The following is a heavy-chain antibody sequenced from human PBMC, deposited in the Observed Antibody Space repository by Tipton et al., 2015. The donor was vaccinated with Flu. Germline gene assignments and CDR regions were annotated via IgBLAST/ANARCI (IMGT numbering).Heavy chain of an antibody. V-gene: IGHV3-23*01. J-gene: IGHJ1*01. Sequence: SGFTFSSYAMSWVRQVPGKGLEWVSSISGSGGSTYYADSVKGRFTISRDNSKNTLYLQMNSLRAEDTAIYYCAKDPPVAGTSRYFQHWGQGTLVTVSS. CDR3: AKDPPVAGTSRYFQH. CDR2: ISGSGGST. CDR1: GFTFSSYA. D-gene: IGHD6-19*01.